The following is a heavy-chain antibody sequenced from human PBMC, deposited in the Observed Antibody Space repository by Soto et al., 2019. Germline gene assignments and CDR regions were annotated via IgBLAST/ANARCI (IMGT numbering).Heavy chain of an antibody. CDR3: ARDATARRIGSGYYPPCYNWFDP. V-gene: IGHV1-46*01. Sequence: AASVKVSCKASGYTFTSYYMHWVRQAPGQGLEWMGIINPSGGSTSYAQKFQGRVTMTRDTSTSTVYMELSSLRSEDTAVYYCARDATARRIGSGYYPPCYNWFDPWGQGTLVTVSS. J-gene: IGHJ5*02. CDR2: INPSGGST. D-gene: IGHD3-22*01. CDR1: GYTFTSYY.